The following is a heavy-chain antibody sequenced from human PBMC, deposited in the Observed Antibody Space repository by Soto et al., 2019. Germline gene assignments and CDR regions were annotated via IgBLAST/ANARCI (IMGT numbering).Heavy chain of an antibody. D-gene: IGHD6-6*01. CDR1: GFTFSSYG. CDR2: ISYDGSNK. J-gene: IGHJ6*02. V-gene: IGHV3-30*03. Sequence: PGGSLRLSCAASGFTFSSYGMHWVRQAPGKGLEWVAVISYDGSNKYYADSVKGRFTISRDNSKNTLYLQMNSLRAEDTAVYYCARDRLLELVPYYYYGMDVWGQGTTVTVSS. CDR3: ARDRLLELVPYYYYGMDV.